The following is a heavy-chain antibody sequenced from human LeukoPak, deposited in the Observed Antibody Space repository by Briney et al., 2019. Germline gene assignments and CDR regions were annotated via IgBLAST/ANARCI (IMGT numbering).Heavy chain of an antibody. V-gene: IGHV3-43*01. D-gene: IGHD3-22*01. CDR2: ISWDGDIT. Sequence: PGGSLRLSCAASGFTFDDYAIHWVRQAPGKGLEWVSLISWDGDITYYADCVKGRFTISRDNSKNSLYLQMNSLRTEDTALYYCAKARGLIGGAFDIWGQGTMVTVSS. CDR1: GFTFDDYA. CDR3: AKARGLIGGAFDI. J-gene: IGHJ3*02.